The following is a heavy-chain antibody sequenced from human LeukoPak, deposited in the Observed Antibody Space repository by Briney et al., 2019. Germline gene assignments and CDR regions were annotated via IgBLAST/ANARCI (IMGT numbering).Heavy chain of an antibody. D-gene: IGHD3-10*01. V-gene: IGHV3-23*01. CDR3: AKGGYYGSGSYNDY. J-gene: IGHJ4*02. CDR2: ISGSGGST. CDR1: GFTFSSYA. Sequence: GGSLRLSCAASGFTFSSYAISWVRQAPGKGLEWVSAISGSGGSTYYADSVKGRFTISRDNSKNTLYLQVNSLRAEDTAVYYCAKGGYYGSGSYNDYWGQGTLVTVSS.